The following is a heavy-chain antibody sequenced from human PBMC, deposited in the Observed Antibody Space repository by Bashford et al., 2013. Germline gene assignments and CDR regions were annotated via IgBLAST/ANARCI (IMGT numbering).Heavy chain of an antibody. D-gene: IGHD1-26*01. V-gene: IGHV5-51*01. CDR3: ARRGPGSYSYDF. CDR2: IFPSDSDT. Sequence: GESLKISCQASGYRFSDHWIGWVRQMPGKGLEWMGIIFPSDSDTRYSPSFQGQVTFSVDKSSSTAFLHWSSLRASDSALYYCARRGPGSYSYDFWGQGTLVTVSS. J-gene: IGHJ1*01. CDR1: GYRFSDHW.